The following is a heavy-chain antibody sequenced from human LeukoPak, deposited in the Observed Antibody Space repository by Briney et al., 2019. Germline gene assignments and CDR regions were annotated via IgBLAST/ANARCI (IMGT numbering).Heavy chain of an antibody. CDR1: GFLFSTYA. CDR2: VGAGGGST. Sequence: GGSLRLSCAASGFLFSTYAMSWVRQAPGKGLEFVSSVGAGGGSTYYADSVKGRFAISRDNSASTLYLQMNSLRADDTAIYFCAIDPYSSGWMGGDYFDYWGQGTLVTVSS. CDR3: AIDPYSSGWMGGDYFDY. J-gene: IGHJ4*02. V-gene: IGHV3-23*01. D-gene: IGHD6-19*01.